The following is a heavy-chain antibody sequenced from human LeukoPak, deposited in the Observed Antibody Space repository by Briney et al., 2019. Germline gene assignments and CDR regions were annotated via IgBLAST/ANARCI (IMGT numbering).Heavy chain of an antibody. CDR3: ARGLWFGEFAFDY. J-gene: IGHJ4*02. V-gene: IGHV1-69*06. CDR1: GGTFSSYA. Sequence: ASVKVSCKASGGTFSSYAISWVRQAPGQGLEWMGGIIPIFGTANYAQKFQGRVTITADKSTSTAYMELSSLRSEDTAVYYYARGLWFGEFAFDYWGQGTLVTVSS. CDR2: IIPIFGTA. D-gene: IGHD3-10*01.